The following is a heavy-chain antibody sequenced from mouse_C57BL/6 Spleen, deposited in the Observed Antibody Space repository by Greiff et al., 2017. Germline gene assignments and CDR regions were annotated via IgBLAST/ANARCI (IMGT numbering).Heavy chain of an antibody. Sequence: QVQLKQSGAELVKPGASVKISCKASGYAFSSYWMNWVKQRPGKGLEWIGQIYPGDGDTNYNGKFKGKATLTADKSSSTAYMQLSSLTSEDSAVYFCARGMGYDYDPFAYWGQGTLVTVSA. J-gene: IGHJ3*01. CDR2: IYPGDGDT. D-gene: IGHD2-4*01. CDR3: ARGMGYDYDPFAY. V-gene: IGHV1-80*01. CDR1: GYAFSSYW.